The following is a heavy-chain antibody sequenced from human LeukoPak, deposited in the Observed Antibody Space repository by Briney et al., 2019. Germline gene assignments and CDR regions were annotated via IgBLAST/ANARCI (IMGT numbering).Heavy chain of an antibody. D-gene: IGHD6-13*01. CDR2: ISSGTSTK. CDR1: GFTFSDYY. Sequence: GGSLRLSCAASGFTFSDYYMSWIRQAPGKGLEWVSYISSGTSTKYYADSVKGRFTTSRDNAKNSLYLQMNGLRAEDTAVYYCARVGRAVTAAGFGAFDIWGQGTMVTVSS. V-gene: IGHV3-11*01. J-gene: IGHJ3*02. CDR3: ARVGRAVTAAGFGAFDI.